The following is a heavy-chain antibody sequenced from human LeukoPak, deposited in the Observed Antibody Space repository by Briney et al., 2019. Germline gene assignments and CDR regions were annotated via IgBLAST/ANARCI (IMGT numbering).Heavy chain of an antibody. D-gene: IGHD3-10*02. V-gene: IGHV3-11*04. CDR1: GFTFSDYN. Sequence: GGSLRLSCAASGFTFSDYNLSWIRQAPGKGLEWVSYISSSGSTIYYADSVKGGFTISRDNAKNSLYLQMNSLRAEDTAVYYCAELGITMIGGVWGKGTTVTISS. CDR2: ISSSGSTI. J-gene: IGHJ6*04. CDR3: AELGITMIGGV.